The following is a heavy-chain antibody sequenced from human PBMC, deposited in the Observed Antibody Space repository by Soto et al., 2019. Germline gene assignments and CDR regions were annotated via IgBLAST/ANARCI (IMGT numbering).Heavy chain of an antibody. J-gene: IGHJ4*02. V-gene: IGHV5-51*01. CDR2: IYPGDSVT. Sequence: KISCKGSGYSFTSYKIAWVRQMPGKGLEWMAIIYPGDSVTRYSPSFQGQVTLSADKSTSTAYLQWSSVKASDTAMYYCARHATYYDILSGYYFDYWGQGTLVTVSS. CDR3: ARHATYYDILSGYYFDY. D-gene: IGHD3-9*01. CDR1: GYSFTSYK.